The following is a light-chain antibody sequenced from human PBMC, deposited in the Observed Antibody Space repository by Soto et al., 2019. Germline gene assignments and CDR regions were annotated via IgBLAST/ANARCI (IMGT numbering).Light chain of an antibody. CDR3: SSYTSSSTLVV. CDR2: EVS. J-gene: IGLJ1*01. Sequence: QSVLTQPASVSGSPGQSITISCTGTSSDGGGYNYVSWYQQHPGKAPKLMISEVSNRPSGVSNRFSGSKSGNTPSLTISGLQAEDEADYYCSSYTSSSTLVVFGTGTKVTVL. CDR1: SSDGGGYNY. V-gene: IGLV2-14*01.